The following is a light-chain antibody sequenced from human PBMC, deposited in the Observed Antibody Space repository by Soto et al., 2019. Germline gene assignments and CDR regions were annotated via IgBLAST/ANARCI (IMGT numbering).Light chain of an antibody. J-gene: IGKJ1*01. CDR3: QQYYRPWT. Sequence: DIVMTQSPDYLAVSLGERATINCKSSQSVLYSSNNKNYLAWYQQKPGQPPKLLIYWASTRESGVPARFSGSGSGTDSTLTISSLQAEDVAVYYCQQYYRPWTFGQGTKVEIK. CDR1: QSVLYSSNNKNY. CDR2: WAS. V-gene: IGKV4-1*01.